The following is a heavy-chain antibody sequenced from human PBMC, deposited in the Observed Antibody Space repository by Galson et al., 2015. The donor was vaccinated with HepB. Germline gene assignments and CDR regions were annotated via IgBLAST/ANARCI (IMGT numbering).Heavy chain of an antibody. J-gene: IGHJ6*03. D-gene: IGHD5-24*01. V-gene: IGHV3-11*06. CDR1: GFTFSDFY. CDR2: ISSGSGYT. Sequence: SLRLSCAASGFTFSDFYMSWIRQAPGKGLEWVSYISSGSGYTNYADSVKGRFTISRDNAKNSLYLQMNSLRAEDTAVYYCARGDGYITDYYYMDVWGKGTTVTVSS. CDR3: ARGDGYITDYYYMDV.